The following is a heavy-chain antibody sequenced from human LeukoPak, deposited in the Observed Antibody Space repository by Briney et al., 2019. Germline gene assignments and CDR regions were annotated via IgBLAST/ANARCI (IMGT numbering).Heavy chain of an antibody. CDR1: GGSISSGSYY. CDR3: ARTFIRSSWFYFDY. J-gene: IGHJ4*02. CDR2: IYTSGST. V-gene: IGHV4-61*02. Sequence: SETLSLTCTVSGGSISSGSYYWSWIRQPAGKGLEWIGRIYTSGSTNYNPSLKSRVTISVDTSKNQFSLKLSSVTAADTAVYYCARTFIRSSWFYFDYWGQGTLVTVSS. D-gene: IGHD6-13*01.